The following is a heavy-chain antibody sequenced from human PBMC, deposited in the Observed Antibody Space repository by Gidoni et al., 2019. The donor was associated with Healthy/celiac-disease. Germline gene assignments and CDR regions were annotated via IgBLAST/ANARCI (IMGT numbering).Heavy chain of an antibody. D-gene: IGHD3-16*02. CDR1: GFTVSSNY. Sequence: EVQLVESGGGLVQPGGSLRLSCAASGFTVSSNYMSWVRQAPGKGLEWVSVIYSGGSTYYADSVKGRFTISRDNSKNTLYLQMNSLRAEDTAVYYCARSGPWGSYRYPDAFDIWGQGTMVTVSS. J-gene: IGHJ3*02. CDR3: ARSGPWGSYRYPDAFDI. CDR2: IYSGGST. V-gene: IGHV3-66*02.